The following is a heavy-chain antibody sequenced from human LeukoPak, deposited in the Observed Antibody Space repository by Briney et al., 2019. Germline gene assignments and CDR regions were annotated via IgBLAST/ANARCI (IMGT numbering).Heavy chain of an antibody. Sequence: QPGGSLRLSCAASGFTFRSYWMSWVRQAPGKGLEWVSYITSRSSSIYYADSVKGRFTISRDNAQNSLYLQMNSLRDEDTAVYYCARDSRFGKLLIPYFDYWGQGTLVTVSS. CDR1: GFTFRSYW. D-gene: IGHD3-10*01. J-gene: IGHJ4*02. CDR2: ITSRSSSI. CDR3: ARDSRFGKLLIPYFDY. V-gene: IGHV3-48*02.